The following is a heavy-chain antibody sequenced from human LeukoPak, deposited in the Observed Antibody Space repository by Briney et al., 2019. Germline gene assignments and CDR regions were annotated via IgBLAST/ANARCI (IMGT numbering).Heavy chain of an antibody. D-gene: IGHD3-3*01. J-gene: IGHJ6*03. CDR3: ARTVTIPPHYYYYYMDV. CDR1: GGSISSYY. V-gene: IGHV4-4*09. Sequence: SGTLSLTCTVSGGSISSYYWSWIRQPPGKGLEWIGYIYTSGSTNYNPSLKSRVTISVDTSKNQFSLKLSSVTAADTAVYYCARTVTIPPHYYYYYMDVWGKGTTVTVSS. CDR2: IYTSGST.